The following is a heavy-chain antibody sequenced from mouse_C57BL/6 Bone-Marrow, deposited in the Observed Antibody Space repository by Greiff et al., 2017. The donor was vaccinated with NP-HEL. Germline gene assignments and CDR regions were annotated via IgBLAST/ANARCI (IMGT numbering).Heavy chain of an antibody. CDR3: ADGGGNY. J-gene: IGHJ2*01. CDR1: GYSFTGYY. V-gene: IGHV1-42*01. D-gene: IGHD1-1*01. Sequence: EVQLQESGPELVKPGASVKISCKASGYSFTGYYMNWVKQSPEKSLEWIGEINPSTGGTTYNQKFKAKATLTVDKSSSTAYMQLKSLTSEDSAVYYCADGGGNYWGQGTTLTVSS. CDR2: INPSTGGT.